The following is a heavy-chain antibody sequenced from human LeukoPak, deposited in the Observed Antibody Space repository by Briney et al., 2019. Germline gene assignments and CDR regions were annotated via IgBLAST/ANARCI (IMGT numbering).Heavy chain of an antibody. CDR3: ARGGAPYCSSTSCYEDRFDP. J-gene: IGHJ5*02. Sequence: PGGSLRLSCAASGFTFRSYSMNWVRQAPGKGLEWVSSISSSSDYIYNADSVKGRFTISRDNAKNSLYLQMISLRAEDTAVYYCARGGAPYCSSTSCYEDRFDPWGQGTLVTVSS. CDR1: GFTFRSYS. D-gene: IGHD2-2*01. CDR2: ISSSSDYI. V-gene: IGHV3-21*04.